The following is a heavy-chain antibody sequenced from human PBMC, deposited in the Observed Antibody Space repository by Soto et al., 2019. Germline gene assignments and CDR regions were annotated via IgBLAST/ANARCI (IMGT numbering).Heavy chain of an antibody. J-gene: IGHJ4*02. D-gene: IGHD3-10*01. Sequence: ASVKVSCKASGYTFTSYAMHWVRQAPGQRLEWMGWINAGNGNTKYSQKLQGRVTMTTDTSTSTAYMELRSLRSDDTAVYYCARVLTYYYGSGSYYDFDYWGQGTLVTVSS. CDR1: GYTFTSYA. CDR2: INAGNGNT. V-gene: IGHV1-3*01. CDR3: ARVLTYYYGSGSYYDFDY.